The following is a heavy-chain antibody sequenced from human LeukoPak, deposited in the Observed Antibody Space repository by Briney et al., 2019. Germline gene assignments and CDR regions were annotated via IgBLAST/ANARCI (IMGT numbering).Heavy chain of an antibody. Sequence: GGSVKVSCKASDYTFTNFGISWVRQAPGQGLEWMGWINPNSGGTNYAQKFQGRVTMTRDTSISTAYMELSRLRSDDTAVYYCARDSDPYYDSSGYADYWGQGTLVTVSS. J-gene: IGHJ4*02. CDR2: INPNSGGT. D-gene: IGHD3-22*01. CDR3: ARDSDPYYDSSGYADY. V-gene: IGHV1-2*02. CDR1: DYTFTNFG.